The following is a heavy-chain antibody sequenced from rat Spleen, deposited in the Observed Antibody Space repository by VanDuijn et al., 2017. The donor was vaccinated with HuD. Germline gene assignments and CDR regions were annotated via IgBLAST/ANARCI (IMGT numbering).Heavy chain of an antibody. V-gene: IGHV5-29*01. CDR1: GFTFSDYY. CDR3: ARHGYNSSFDY. CDR2: ISYDDSRT. D-gene: IGHD1-9*01. Sequence: EVQLVESDGGLVQPGRSLKLSCAASGFTFSDYYMAWVRQAPTKGLEWVATISYDDSRTYYRDSVKVRFTISRDNAKSTLYLQMDSLRSEHTATYYCARHGYNSSFDYWGQGVMVTVSS. J-gene: IGHJ2*01.